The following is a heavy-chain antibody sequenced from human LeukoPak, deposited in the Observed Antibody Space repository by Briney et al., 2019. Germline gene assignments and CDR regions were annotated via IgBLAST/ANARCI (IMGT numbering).Heavy chain of an antibody. CDR1: GGSISSSNW. CDR2: IYHSGST. Sequence: SETLSLTCAVSGGSISSSNWWSWVRQPPGKGLAWIGEIYHSGSTNYNPSLKSRVTISVDKSKNQFSLKLSSVTAADTAVYYCARDSRGGGPDFDYWGQGVLVTVSS. J-gene: IGHJ4*02. D-gene: IGHD2-15*01. V-gene: IGHV4-4*02. CDR3: ARDSRGGGPDFDY.